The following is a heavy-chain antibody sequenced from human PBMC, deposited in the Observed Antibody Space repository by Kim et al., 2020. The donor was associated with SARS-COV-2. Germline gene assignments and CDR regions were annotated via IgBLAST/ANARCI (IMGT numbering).Heavy chain of an antibody. CDR1: GFTFSGYA. Sequence: GGSLRLSCSASGFTFSGYAMNWVRQAPGQGLVYVSGVSSNGGATYHADSVKGRFIISRDNSKNTVYLQMSSLGVEDTAVYFCVKDQQSGWYHLDFWGQGTLVTVSS. J-gene: IGHJ4*02. V-gene: IGHV3-64D*09. CDR3: VKDQQSGWYHLDF. CDR2: VSSNGGAT. D-gene: IGHD6-19*01.